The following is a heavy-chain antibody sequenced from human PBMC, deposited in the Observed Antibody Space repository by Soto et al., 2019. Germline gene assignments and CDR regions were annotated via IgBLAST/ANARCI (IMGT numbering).Heavy chain of an antibody. CDR3: AKVSTSGWSLARGWFDP. J-gene: IGHJ5*02. CDR1: GFNFSSYA. V-gene: IGHV3-23*01. CDR2: ISGSGGST. Sequence: GGSLRLSCAASGFNFSSYAMSWVRQAPGKGLEWVSAISGSGGSTYYADSVKGRFTISRDNSKNTLYLQMNSLRAEDTAVYYCAKVSTSGWSLARGWFDPWGQGTLVTVSS. D-gene: IGHD6-19*01.